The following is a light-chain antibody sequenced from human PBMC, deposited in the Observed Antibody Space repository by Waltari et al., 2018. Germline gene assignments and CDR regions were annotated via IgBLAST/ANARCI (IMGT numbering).Light chain of an antibody. CDR3: QQYSNWPLT. V-gene: IGKV3-15*01. CDR2: GAS. Sequence: ETVMTQSPATMTVSPGVSATVSCRTSQNVYSNLAWYQQKPGQAPRVLIYGASTRETGTPDRFTGSGSGTEFTLTISSLQSEDFAVYYCQQYSNWPLTFGGGTKVEIK. CDR1: QNVYSN. J-gene: IGKJ4*01.